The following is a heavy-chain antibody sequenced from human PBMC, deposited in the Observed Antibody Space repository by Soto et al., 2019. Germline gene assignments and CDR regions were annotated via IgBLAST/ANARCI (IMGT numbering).Heavy chain of an antibody. CDR1: GGSISSGDYY. J-gene: IGHJ3*02. D-gene: IGHD3-16*01. V-gene: IGHV4-30-4*01. Sequence: SETLSLTCTVSGGSISSGDYYWNWIRQPPGKGLEWIGFIFNTGSTYYNPSLKSRLTISVDMSKNQFALRLTSVTAADTAVYYCARNDYDYVWESPGGDAFGIWGQGTMVTVSS. CDR2: IFNTGST. CDR3: ARNDYDYVWESPGGDAFGI.